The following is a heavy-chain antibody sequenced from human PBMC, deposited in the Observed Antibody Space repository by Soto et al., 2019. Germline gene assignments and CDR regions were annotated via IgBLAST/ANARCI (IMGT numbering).Heavy chain of an antibody. V-gene: IGHV3-11*06. CDR1: GFTFSDYY. J-gene: IGHJ6*02. D-gene: IGHD6-6*01. CDR3: ARDRSAPSYGMDV. CDR2: ISSSSSYT. Sequence: PGGSLRLSCAASGFTFSDYYMSWIRQAPGKGLEWVSYISSSSSYTNYADSVKGRFTISRDNAKNSLYLQMNSLRAEDTAVYYCARDRSAPSYGMDVWGQGTTVTVSS.